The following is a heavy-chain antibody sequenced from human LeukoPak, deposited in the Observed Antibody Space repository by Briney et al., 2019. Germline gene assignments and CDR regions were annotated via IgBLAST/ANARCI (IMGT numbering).Heavy chain of an antibody. Sequence: RSLRLSCAASGFTFSIYSMNWVRHAPGKGLEWVSTISSSTSYIYYADSVTGRFTISRDNSKNTLYLQMNSLRAEDTAVYYCATGQGEQGAFDYWGQGTLVTVSS. CDR2: ISSSTSYI. CDR3: ATGQGEQGAFDY. V-gene: IGHV3-21*04. J-gene: IGHJ4*02. D-gene: IGHD3-16*01. CDR1: GFTFSIYS.